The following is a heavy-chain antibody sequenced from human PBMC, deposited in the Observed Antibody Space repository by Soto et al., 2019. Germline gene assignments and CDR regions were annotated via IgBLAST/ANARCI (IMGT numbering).Heavy chain of an antibody. CDR2: VSNDGSNK. CDR3: AKVLLTYTSGWYHPHFDY. V-gene: IGHV3-30*18. CDR1: GFTFSSYV. D-gene: IGHD6-19*01. Sequence: QVQLVESGGGVVQPGRSLRLSCAASGFTFSSYVMHWVRQAPGKGLEWVVVVSNDGSNKDYADSVKGRFTISRDNSKNTLYLQMNSLRAEDTAVYYCAKVLLTYTSGWYHPHFDYWGQGTLVTVSS. J-gene: IGHJ4*02.